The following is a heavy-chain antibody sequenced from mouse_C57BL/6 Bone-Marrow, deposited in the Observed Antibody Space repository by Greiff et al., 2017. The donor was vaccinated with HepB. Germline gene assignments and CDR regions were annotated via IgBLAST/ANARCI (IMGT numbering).Heavy chain of an antibody. CDR3: ANYYYGSHYAMDY. Sequence: QVQLKESGPGLVQPSQSLSITCTVSGFSFTSYVVHWVRQSPGKGLEWLGVIWRGGSTDYNAAFMSRLSITKDNSKSQVFFKMNSLQADDTAIYYCANYYYGSHYAMDYWGQGTSVTVSS. V-gene: IGHV2-5*01. J-gene: IGHJ4*01. CDR2: IWRGGST. CDR1: GFSFTSYV. D-gene: IGHD1-1*01.